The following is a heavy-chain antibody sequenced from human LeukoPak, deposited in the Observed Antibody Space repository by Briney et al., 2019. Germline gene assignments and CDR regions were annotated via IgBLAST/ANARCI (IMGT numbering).Heavy chain of an antibody. J-gene: IGHJ3*02. CDR3: AREMVGLLWFGEFDAFDI. CDR1: GGSISSYY. D-gene: IGHD3-10*01. Sequence: PSETLSLTCTVSGGSISSYYWSWIRQPAGKGLEWIGRIYTSGSTNYNPSLKSRVTMSVDTSKNQFSLKLSSVTAADTAVYYCAREMVGLLWFGEFDAFDIWGQGTMVTVSS. CDR2: IYTSGST. V-gene: IGHV4-4*07.